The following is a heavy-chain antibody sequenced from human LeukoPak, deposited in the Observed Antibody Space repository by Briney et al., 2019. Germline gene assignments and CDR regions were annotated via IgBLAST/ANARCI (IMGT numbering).Heavy chain of an antibody. CDR2: IKLDGSKK. D-gene: IGHD3-3*01. J-gene: IGHJ4*02. Sequence: PGGSLRLSCVASGFTFGKDWMSWVRQAPGKGLEWVANIKLDGSKKNYVDSVKDRFPISRDNSKNSLYLQMNSLRVEDTAVFYCTRDQYDTWSRRGNFDSWGQGTLVIVSS. CDR3: TRDQYDTWSRRGNFDS. V-gene: IGHV3-7*03. CDR1: GFTFGKDW.